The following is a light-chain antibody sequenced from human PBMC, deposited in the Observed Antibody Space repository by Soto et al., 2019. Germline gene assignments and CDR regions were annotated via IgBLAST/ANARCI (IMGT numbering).Light chain of an antibody. Sequence: QSALTQPPSASGSPGQSVTISCTGTSSDVGGYDSVSWYQQHPGKAPKLIISEVSKRPSGVPDRFSGSKSGNTASLTVSGLQAEDESAYYCSSYAGDNNYVFGTGTKLTVL. CDR2: EVS. V-gene: IGLV2-8*01. CDR3: SSYAGDNNYV. J-gene: IGLJ1*01. CDR1: SSDVGGYDS.